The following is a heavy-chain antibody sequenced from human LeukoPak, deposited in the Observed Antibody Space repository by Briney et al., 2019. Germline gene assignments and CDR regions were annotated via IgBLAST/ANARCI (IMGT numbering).Heavy chain of an antibody. V-gene: IGHV4-59*01. CDR3: ARGRGYSYGSYFDY. CDR2: IYYSGST. J-gene: IGHJ4*02. D-gene: IGHD5-18*01. Sequence: SETLSLTCTVSGGSINSYYWSWIRQPPGKGLEWIGYIYYSGSTNYNPSLKRRVTISVDTSKNQFSLKLSSVTAADTAVYYCARGRGYSYGSYFDYWGQGTLVTVSS. CDR1: GGSINSYY.